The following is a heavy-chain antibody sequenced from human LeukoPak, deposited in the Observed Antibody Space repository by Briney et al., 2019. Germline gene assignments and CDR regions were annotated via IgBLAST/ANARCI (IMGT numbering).Heavy chain of an antibody. D-gene: IGHD2/OR15-2a*01. CDR1: GFTFNVYD. Sequence: GGSLRVSCVTSGFTFNVYDMHWVRQAKGKGLEWVSAIGTLHDAYYPDSVQGRFTISRANARNSLYLQMNSLTAGDTAVYYCVRGCTYCNWKTWFAPWGQGTLVTVSS. CDR3: VRGCTYCNWKTWFAP. V-gene: IGHV3-13*01. CDR2: IGTLHDA. J-gene: IGHJ5*02.